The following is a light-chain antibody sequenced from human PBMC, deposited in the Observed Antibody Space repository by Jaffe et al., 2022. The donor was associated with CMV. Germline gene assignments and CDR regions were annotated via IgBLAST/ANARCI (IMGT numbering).Light chain of an antibody. Sequence: SYVLTQPPSVSVAPGQTARITCGGSNIEDRSVHWYQQKPGQAPVLVIYYDRDRPSGIPERFSGSTSGNTATLTISRVEAGDEADYYCQVWDNDSDHRVFGGGTKLTVL. CDR1: NIEDRS. J-gene: IGLJ2*01. CDR2: YDR. CDR3: QVWDNDSDHRV. V-gene: IGLV3-21*04.